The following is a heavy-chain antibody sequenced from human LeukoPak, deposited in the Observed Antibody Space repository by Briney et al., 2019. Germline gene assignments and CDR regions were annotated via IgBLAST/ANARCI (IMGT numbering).Heavy chain of an antibody. V-gene: IGHV1-2*02. D-gene: IGHD2-2*01. Sequence: ASVKVSCKASGYTFTGYYLHWVRQAPGQGLEWMGWINPNSGGTDYAQKFKGRVTMTRDPSIDTAYMELSSLRSDDTAMYYCAREELGYCSSSSCRDWFDPWGQGTLVTVSS. CDR3: AREELGYCSSSSCRDWFDP. CDR2: INPNSGGT. J-gene: IGHJ5*02. CDR1: GYTFTGYY.